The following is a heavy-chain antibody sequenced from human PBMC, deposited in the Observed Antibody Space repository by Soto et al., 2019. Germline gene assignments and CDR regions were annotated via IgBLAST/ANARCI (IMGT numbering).Heavy chain of an antibody. Sequence: SETLSLTCAVYGGSISGYYWSWIRQTPGKGLEWIGEINHSGITNYHSSLESRVAISLDMSRDELSLKLNSVTAADTAVYYCKLLAGSSDYWSPGTLVTVSS. CDR1: GGSISGYY. V-gene: IGHV4-34*01. CDR2: INHSGIT. CDR3: KLLAGSSDY. J-gene: IGHJ4*02. D-gene: IGHD6-19*01.